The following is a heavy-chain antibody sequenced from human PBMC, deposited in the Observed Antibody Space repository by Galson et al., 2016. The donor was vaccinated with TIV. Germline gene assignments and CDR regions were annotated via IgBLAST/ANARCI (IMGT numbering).Heavy chain of an antibody. CDR3: ARGAPSVVGVIMTLDY. V-gene: IGHV6-1*01. CDR1: GDSVSSNSAA. Sequence: CAISGDSVSSNSAAWNWIRQSPSRGLEWLGRTYYRSKWYNDYALSVKSRITINPGTSKKQVSLQLHSVTPEDTAVYYCARGAPSVVGVIMTLDYWGQGTLVTVSS. J-gene: IGHJ4*02. CDR2: TYYRSKWYN. D-gene: IGHD3-3*01.